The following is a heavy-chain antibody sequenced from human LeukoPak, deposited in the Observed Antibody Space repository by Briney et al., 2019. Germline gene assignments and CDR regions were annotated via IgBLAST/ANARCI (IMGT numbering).Heavy chain of an antibody. D-gene: IGHD6-13*01. CDR2: MNPNSGNT. CDR3: ARAVAAAGMVAFDI. V-gene: IGHV1-8*01. CDR1: GYTFTGYD. J-gene: IGHJ3*02. Sequence: ASVKVSCKASGYTFTGYDINWVRQATGQGLEWMGWMNPNSGNTGYAQKFQGRVTMTRNTSISTAYMELSSLRSEDTAVYYCARAVAAAGMVAFDIWGQGTMVTVSS.